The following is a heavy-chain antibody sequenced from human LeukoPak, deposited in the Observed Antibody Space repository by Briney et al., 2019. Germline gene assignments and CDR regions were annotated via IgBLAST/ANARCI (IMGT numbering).Heavy chain of an antibody. CDR3: ARGDGITIFGVVIKGANWFDP. V-gene: IGHV4-34*01. D-gene: IGHD3-3*01. CDR2: INHSGST. CDR1: GGSFSGYY. J-gene: IGHJ5*02. Sequence: SETLSLTCAVYGGSFSGYYWSWIRQPPGKGLEWIGEINHSGSTNYNPSLKSRVTISVDTSKKQFSLKLISVTAADTAVYYCARGDGITIFGVVIKGANWFDPWGQGTLVTVSS.